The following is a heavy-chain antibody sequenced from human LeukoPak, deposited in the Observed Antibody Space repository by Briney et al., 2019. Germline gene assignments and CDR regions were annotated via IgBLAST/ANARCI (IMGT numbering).Heavy chain of an antibody. CDR2: IIPIFGTA. J-gene: IGHJ5*02. CDR1: GGTFSSYA. Sequence: SVKVSCKASGGTFSSYAISWVRQAPGQGLEWMGGIIPIFGTANYALKFQGRVTITADESTSTAYMELSSLRSEDTAVYYCARDSGYAGSSDPWGQGTLVTVSS. D-gene: IGHD6-25*01. CDR3: ARDSGYAGSSDP. V-gene: IGHV1-69*13.